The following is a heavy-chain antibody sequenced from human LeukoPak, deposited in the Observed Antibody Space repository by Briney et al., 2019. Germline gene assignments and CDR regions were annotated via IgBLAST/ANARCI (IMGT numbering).Heavy chain of an antibody. CDR1: GFTVSSNY. J-gene: IGHJ4*02. V-gene: IGHV3-53*04. D-gene: IGHD6-13*01. CDR2: IYSGGST. Sequence: PGGSLRLSCAASGFTVSSNYMSWVRQAPGKGLEWVSVIYSGGSTYYADSVKGRFTISRHNSENTLYLQMNSLRAEDTAVYYCARAAGYSSSWDFDYWGQGTLVTVSS. CDR3: ARAAGYSSSWDFDY.